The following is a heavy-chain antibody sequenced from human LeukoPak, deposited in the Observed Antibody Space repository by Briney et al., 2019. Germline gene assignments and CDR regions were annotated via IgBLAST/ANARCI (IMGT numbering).Heavy chain of an antibody. J-gene: IGHJ3*02. D-gene: IGHD6-13*01. V-gene: IGHV1-69*06. CDR3: ARGYSSSWYGEFGAFDI. CDR1: GYTFTSYD. Sequence: GASVKVSCKASGYTFTSYDINWVRQATGQGLEWMGGIIPIFGTANYAQKFQGRVTITADKSTSTAYMELSSLRSEDTAVYYCARGYSSSWYGEFGAFDIWGQGTMVTDSP. CDR2: IIPIFGTA.